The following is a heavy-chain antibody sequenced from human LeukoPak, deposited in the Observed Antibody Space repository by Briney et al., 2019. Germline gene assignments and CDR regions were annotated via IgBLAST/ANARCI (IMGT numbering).Heavy chain of an antibody. J-gene: IGHJ4*02. CDR3: ARDRGIMLTFGGVVAKGAHY. Sequence: PSETLSLTCAVYGGSFSGYYWSWIRQPPGKGLEWIGYIYDSGSTYYNPSLKSRVTISIDMSKNQFSLKLSSVTAADTALYYCARDRGIMLTFGGVVAKGAHYWGQGTLVTVSS. D-gene: IGHD3-16*02. CDR1: GGSFSGYY. V-gene: IGHV4-59*12. CDR2: IYDSGST.